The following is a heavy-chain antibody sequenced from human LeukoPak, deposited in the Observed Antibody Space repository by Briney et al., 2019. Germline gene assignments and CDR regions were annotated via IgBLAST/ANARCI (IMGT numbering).Heavy chain of an antibody. CDR3: ARDPQVYYDSSGYYYYYYMDV. Sequence: NISCKASGGTFSSYAISWVRQAPGQGLEWMGRIIPIFGTANYAQKFQGRVTITTDESTSTAYMELSSLRSEDTAVYYCARDPQVYYDSSGYYYYYYMDVWGKGTTVTVSS. CDR2: IIPIFGTA. D-gene: IGHD3-22*01. V-gene: IGHV1-69*05. J-gene: IGHJ6*03. CDR1: GGTFSSYA.